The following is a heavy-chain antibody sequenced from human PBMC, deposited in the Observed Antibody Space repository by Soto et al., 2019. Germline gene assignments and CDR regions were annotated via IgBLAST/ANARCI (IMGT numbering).Heavy chain of an antibody. V-gene: IGHV1-69*02. CDR1: GGTFSSYT. D-gene: IGHD5-12*01. CDR3: ASGTYSGYDPSPIDY. CDR2: IIPILGIA. Sequence: QVQLVQFGAEVKKPGSSVKVSCKASGGTFSSYTISWVRQAPGQGLEWMGRIIPILGIANYAQKFQGRVTITADKSTSTAYMELSSLRAEDTAVYDCASGTYSGYDPSPIDYWGQGTLVTVSS. J-gene: IGHJ4*02.